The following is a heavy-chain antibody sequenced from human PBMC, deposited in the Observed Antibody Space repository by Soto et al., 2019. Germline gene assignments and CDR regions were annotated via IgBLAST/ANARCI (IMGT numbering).Heavy chain of an antibody. D-gene: IGHD3-22*01. V-gene: IGHV3-66*01. CDR2: IHNDGST. J-gene: IGHJ4*02. CDR3: ARDYYTRY. Sequence: EVQLVESGGGLVQPGGSLRLSCAASGFIVSTSYMSWVRQAPGKGLEWVSIIHNDGSTYYADSVKGRFTVSRDDSKNTLYLEILSLRAEDTAVYYCARDYYTRYWGQGTLVTVSS. CDR1: GFIVSTSY.